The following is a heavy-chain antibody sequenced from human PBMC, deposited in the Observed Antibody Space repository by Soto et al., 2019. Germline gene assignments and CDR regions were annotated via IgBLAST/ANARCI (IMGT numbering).Heavy chain of an antibody. Sequence: PSETLSLTCTVSGGSISNYYCSWIRQTPGKGLEYIGFIYNSGTTNYHPSLKSRVTISIDTSKSQFYLKLTSVTAADTAIYYCATRSYSSGVLFDYWGPGTQLTVS. CDR2: IYNSGTT. V-gene: IGHV4-59*13. J-gene: IGHJ4*02. CDR3: ATRSYSSGVLFDY. CDR1: GGSISNYY. D-gene: IGHD3-10*01.